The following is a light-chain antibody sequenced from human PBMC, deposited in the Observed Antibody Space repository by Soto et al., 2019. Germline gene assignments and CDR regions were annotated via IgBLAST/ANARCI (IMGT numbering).Light chain of an antibody. Sequence: QSVLTQPASVSGSPGQSITISCTGTSSDVGGYNYVSWYQHHPGKAPKVIIYDVTNRPSGVSNPFSGSKSGNTASLTISGLQPEDEADYYCSSYTTSNTRQIVFGTGTKVTVL. CDR1: SSDVGGYNY. CDR3: SSYTTSNTRQIV. V-gene: IGLV2-14*03. CDR2: DVT. J-gene: IGLJ1*01.